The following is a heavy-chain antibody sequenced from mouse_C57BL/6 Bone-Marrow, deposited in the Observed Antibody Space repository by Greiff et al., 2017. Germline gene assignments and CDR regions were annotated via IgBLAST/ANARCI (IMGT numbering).Heavy chain of an antibody. CDR3: ARRGWNYYAMDY. CDR2: IYPGDGDT. J-gene: IGHJ4*01. Sequence: VQLQQSGAELVKPGASVKISCKASGYAFSSYWMNWVQQRPGKGLEWIGQIYPGDGDTNYNGKFKGKATLTADKSSSTAYMQLSSLTSEDSAVYFCARRGWNYYAMDYWGQGTSVTVSS. D-gene: IGHD2-3*01. V-gene: IGHV1-80*01. CDR1: GYAFSSYW.